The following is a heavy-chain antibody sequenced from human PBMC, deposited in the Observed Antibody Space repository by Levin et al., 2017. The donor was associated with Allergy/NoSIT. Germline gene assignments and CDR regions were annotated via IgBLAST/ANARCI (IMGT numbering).Heavy chain of an antibody. D-gene: IGHD3-9*01. J-gene: IGHJ4*02. CDR2: IKQDGSEK. V-gene: IGHV3-7*04. CDR3: ARVWGIRYFDWGPRYFDY. CDR1: GFTFSSYW. Sequence: GGSLRLSCAASGFTFSSYWMSWVRQAPGKGLEWVANIKQDGSEKYYVDSVKGRFTISRDNAKNSLYLQMNSLRAEDTAVYYCARVWGIRYFDWGPRYFDYWGQGTLVTVSS.